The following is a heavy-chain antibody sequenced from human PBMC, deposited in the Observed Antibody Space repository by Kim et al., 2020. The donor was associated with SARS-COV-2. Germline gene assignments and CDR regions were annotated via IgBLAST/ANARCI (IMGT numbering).Heavy chain of an antibody. CDR3: ARSKYDYSGGTALKKEDS. V-gene: IGHV1-18*01. Sequence: ASVKVSCKTSGYPFSSFAITWVRQAPGQGLEWMGWINGFNSNANYTQKFQGRLTLTANITTSTAYMDLRSLRSDDPAVYYCARSKYDYSGGTALKKEDSW. CDR2: INGFNSNA. D-gene: IGHD5-12*01. CDR1: GYPFSSFA. J-gene: IGHJ5*01.